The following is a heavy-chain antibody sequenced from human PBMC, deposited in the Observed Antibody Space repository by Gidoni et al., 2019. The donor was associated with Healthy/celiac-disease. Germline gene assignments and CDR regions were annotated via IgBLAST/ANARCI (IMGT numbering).Heavy chain of an antibody. Sequence: WVAVISYDGSNKYYADSVKGRFTISRDNSKNTLYLQMNSLRAEDTAVYYCARDPYISNVSSKFYYGMDVWGQGTTVTVSS. V-gene: IGHV3-30-3*01. CDR3: ARDPYISNVSSKFYYGMDV. D-gene: IGHD6-13*01. J-gene: IGHJ6*02. CDR2: ISYDGSNK.